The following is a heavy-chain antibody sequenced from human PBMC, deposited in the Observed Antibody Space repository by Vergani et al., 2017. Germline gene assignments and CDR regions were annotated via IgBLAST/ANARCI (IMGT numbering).Heavy chain of an antibody. CDR2: ISYDGSNK. V-gene: IGHV3-30*18. CDR1: GFTFSSYG. CDR3: AKDLRNIAVAGSPPGY. D-gene: IGHD6-19*01. Sequence: QVPLVESGGGVVQPGRSLRLSCAASGFTFSSYGMHWVRQAPGKGLEWVAVISYDGSNKYYADSVKGRFTISRDNSKNTLYLQMNSLRAEDTAVYYCAKDLRNIAVAGSPPGYWGQGTLVTGSS. J-gene: IGHJ4*02.